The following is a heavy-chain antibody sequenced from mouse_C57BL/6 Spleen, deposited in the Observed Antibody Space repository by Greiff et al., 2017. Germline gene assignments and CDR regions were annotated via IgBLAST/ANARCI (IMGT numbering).Heavy chain of an antibody. V-gene: IGHV5-4*01. CDR3: ARGYY. Sequence: EVQVVESGGGLVKPGGSLKLSCAASGFTFSSYAMSWVRQTPEKRLEWVATISDGGSYTYYPDNVKGRFTISRDNAKNNLYLQMSHLKSEDTAMYYCARGYYWGQGTLVTVSA. CDR1: GFTFSSYA. J-gene: IGHJ3*01. D-gene: IGHD2-14*01. CDR2: ISDGGSYT.